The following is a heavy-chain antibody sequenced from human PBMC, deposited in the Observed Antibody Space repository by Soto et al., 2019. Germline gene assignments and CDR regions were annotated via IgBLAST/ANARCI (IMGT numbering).Heavy chain of an antibody. D-gene: IGHD3-16*01. CDR3: AGDDAGGLFTS. CDR2: ISAHNGNT. V-gene: IGHV1-18*01. J-gene: IGHJ4*02. CDR1: GYTFTSYG. Sequence: DSVKVSCKASGYTFTSYGISWVRQASGQGLEWMGWISAHNGNTNHAQKLQGRVTMTTDTSTSTAYMELRSLRSDDTAVYYCAGDDAGGLFTSGGQGPLSTVP.